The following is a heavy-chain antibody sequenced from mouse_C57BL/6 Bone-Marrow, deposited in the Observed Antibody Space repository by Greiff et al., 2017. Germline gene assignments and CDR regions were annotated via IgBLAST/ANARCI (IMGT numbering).Heavy chain of an antibody. D-gene: IGHD1-1*01. Sequence: VKLVESGPGLVAPSQSLSITCTVSGFSLTSYGVDWVRQSPGKGLEWLGVIWGVGSTNYNSALKSRLSISKDNSKSQVFLKMNSLQTDDTAMYYCARLLRSPDAMDYWGQGTSVTVSS. CDR2: IWGVGST. J-gene: IGHJ4*01. CDR1: GFSLTSYG. CDR3: ARLLRSPDAMDY. V-gene: IGHV2-6*01.